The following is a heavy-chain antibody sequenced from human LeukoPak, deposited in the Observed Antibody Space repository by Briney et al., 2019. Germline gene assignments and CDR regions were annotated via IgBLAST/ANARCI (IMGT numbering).Heavy chain of an antibody. J-gene: IGHJ6*02. Sequence: GGSLRLSCAASGFTFSSYWMSWVRQAPGKGLEWVANIKQDGSEKYYVDSVKGRFTISRDNAKNSLYLQMNSLRAEDTAVYYCARVYYDFWSGYYGDYYYGMDVWGQGTTVTVSS. CDR2: IKQDGSEK. CDR3: ARVYYDFWSGYYGDYYYGMDV. CDR1: GFTFSSYW. V-gene: IGHV3-7*01. D-gene: IGHD3-3*01.